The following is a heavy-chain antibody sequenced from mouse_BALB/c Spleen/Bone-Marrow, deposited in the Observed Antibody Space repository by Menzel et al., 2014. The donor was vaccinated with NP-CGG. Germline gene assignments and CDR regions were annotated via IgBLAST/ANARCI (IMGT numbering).Heavy chain of an antibody. D-gene: IGHD2-4*01. CDR1: GFTFXSYG. Sequence: EVMLVESGGGLVKSGGSLRLSCAASGFTFXSYGMSWVRQTPEKRLEWVATISSGGSYTFYPDSVKGRFIISRDNAKNNLYLQLSSLRSEDTALYYCARHAYYDQTEVSFVYWGQGTLVTVSA. V-gene: IGHV5-9-2*01. J-gene: IGHJ3*01. CDR2: ISSGGSYT. CDR3: ARHAYYDQTEVSFVY.